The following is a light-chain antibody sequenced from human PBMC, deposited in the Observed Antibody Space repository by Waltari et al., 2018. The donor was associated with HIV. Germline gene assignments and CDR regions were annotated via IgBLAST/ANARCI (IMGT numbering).Light chain of an antibody. CDR1: GRDIGGYNY. CDR2: DVS. J-gene: IGLJ2*01. Sequence: QSALTQPAYVSGSPAQSITLSCTGSGRDIGGYNYVSWYPHYPGKAPKLIIYDVSRRPSVVSNRFSGSKSGNTASLTISGLRAEDEADYYCSSYTSITLIFGGGTKLTVL. CDR3: SSYTSITLI. V-gene: IGLV2-14*03.